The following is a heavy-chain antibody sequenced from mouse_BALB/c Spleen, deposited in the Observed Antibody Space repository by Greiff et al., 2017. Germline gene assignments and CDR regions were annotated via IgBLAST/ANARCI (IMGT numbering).Heavy chain of an antibody. J-gene: IGHJ4*01. D-gene: IGHD2-1*01. Sequence: VKLMESGPGLVAPSQSLSITCTVSGFSLTDVGVSWIRQPPGKGLEWLGVIWGGGSTFYNSALKSRLSISKDNSKSQVFLIMIRLQTDDTAMYYCTKNGDLGGNHLYYAMDYWGQGAADTVSA. CDR1: GFSLTDVG. V-gene: IGHV2-6-5*01. CDR3: TKNGDLGGNHLYYAMDY. CDR2: IWGGGST.